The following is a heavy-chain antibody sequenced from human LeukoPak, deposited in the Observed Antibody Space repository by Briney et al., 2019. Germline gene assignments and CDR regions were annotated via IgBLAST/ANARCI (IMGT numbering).Heavy chain of an antibody. V-gene: IGHV3-23*01. CDR3: AKPGILWWLAELYSDY. CDR1: GFTFSSYA. J-gene: IGHJ4*02. Sequence: PGGSLRLSCAASGFTFSSYAMSWVRQAPGKGLEWVSAISGSGGSTYYADSVKGRFTISRDNSKNTLYLQMNSLRAEDTAVYYCAKPGILWWLAELYSDYWGQGTLVTVSS. CDR2: ISGSGGST. D-gene: IGHD2-21*01.